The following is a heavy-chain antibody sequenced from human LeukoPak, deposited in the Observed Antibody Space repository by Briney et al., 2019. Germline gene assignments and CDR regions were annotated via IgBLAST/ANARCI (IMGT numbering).Heavy chain of an antibody. CDR2: IYYSGST. V-gene: IGHV4-59*01. D-gene: IGHD3-3*01. CDR1: GGSISSYY. J-gene: IGHJ4*02. CDR3: ARQLRFLEWFGFDY. Sequence: PSETLSLTCTVSGGSISSYYWSWIRQPPGKGLEWIGYIYYSGSTNYNPSLKSRVTISVDTSKNQFSLKLSSVTAADTAVYYCARQLRFLEWFGFDYWGQGTLVTVSS.